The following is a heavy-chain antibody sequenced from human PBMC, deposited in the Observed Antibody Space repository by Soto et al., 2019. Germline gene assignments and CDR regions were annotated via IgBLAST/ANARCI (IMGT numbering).Heavy chain of an antibody. CDR1: GYSFTIHW. Sequence: PGESLKISCKGSGYSFTIHWIAWVRQMPGKGLEWMGIIYPGDSDTRYSPSFQGQVTISADKSISTAYLQWRSLEASDSAMYYCARSAVPTAIEGFDMWGQGTTVTVSS. J-gene: IGHJ3*02. D-gene: IGHD2-2*01. CDR3: ARSAVPTAIEGFDM. CDR2: IYPGDSDT. V-gene: IGHV5-51*01.